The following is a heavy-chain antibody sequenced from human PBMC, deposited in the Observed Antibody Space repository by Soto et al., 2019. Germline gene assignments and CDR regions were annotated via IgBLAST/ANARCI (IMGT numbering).Heavy chain of an antibody. D-gene: IGHD5-12*01. V-gene: IGHV4-61*01. CDR3: ARGYRGYEMSFDY. Sequence: SETLSLTCTVSGGSVSSGNYYWSWIRQPPGKGLEWIGYIYYSGSTNYNPSLRSRVTISVDTSKNQFSLKLNSVTAADTAVYYCARGYRGYEMSFDYWGQGTLVTGSS. CDR2: IYYSGST. J-gene: IGHJ4*02. CDR1: GGSVSSGNYY.